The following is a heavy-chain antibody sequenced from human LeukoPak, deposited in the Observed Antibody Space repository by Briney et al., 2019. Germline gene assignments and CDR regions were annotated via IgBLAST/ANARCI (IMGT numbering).Heavy chain of an antibody. Sequence: SETLSLTCAVSGDSVSGSFWWSWVRQPPHKGLEWIGEIHHSGSSNYNPSLESRVIISLDGSKNLLSLELSSVTAADTAVYYCVRHSGWYFGYWGQGTLVTVSS. CDR2: IHHSGSS. V-gene: IGHV4-4*02. CDR1: GDSVSGSFW. J-gene: IGHJ4*02. D-gene: IGHD6-19*01. CDR3: VRHSGWYFGY.